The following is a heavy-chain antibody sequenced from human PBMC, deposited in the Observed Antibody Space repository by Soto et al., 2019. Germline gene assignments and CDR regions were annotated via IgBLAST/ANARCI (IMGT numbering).Heavy chain of an antibody. CDR1: GFTFGPYS. Sequence: EVQLVESGGDLVQPGGSLRLSCGASGFTFGPYSMSWVRQAPGRGLEWVSDISGSGDTTYYADSVKGRFTISRDNSKTTVYLQMNRLRAEDTATYYCAKRAVAAAATPWFDQWGQGTLVTVSS. V-gene: IGHV3-23*04. CDR2: ISGSGDTT. CDR3: AKRAVAAAATPWFDQ. J-gene: IGHJ5*02. D-gene: IGHD2-15*01.